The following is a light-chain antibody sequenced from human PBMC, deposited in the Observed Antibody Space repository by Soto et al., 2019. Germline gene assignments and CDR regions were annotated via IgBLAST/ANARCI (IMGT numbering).Light chain of an antibody. CDR1: RSDVGAYNY. Sequence: QSALTQPPSASGSPGQSVTISCTGSRSDVGAYNYVSWYQQYPGKPPKLIIYEVTKRPSGVPDRFSGSKSGNTASLTVSGLQAEDEADYFCCSYAGSYNPYVFGSGTKLTVL. CDR2: EVT. CDR3: CSYAGSYNPYV. V-gene: IGLV2-8*01. J-gene: IGLJ1*01.